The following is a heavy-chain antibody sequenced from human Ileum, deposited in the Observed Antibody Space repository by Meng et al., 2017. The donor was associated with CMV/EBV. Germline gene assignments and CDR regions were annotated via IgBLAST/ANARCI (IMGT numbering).Heavy chain of an antibody. V-gene: IGHV4-4*07. CDR1: AGSISGYY. CDR3: ARGSSSWAFDY. Sequence: QVQLQASGPGLLKASVTLSLTCTVSAGSISGYYWRWIRQPATKGLEWIGRVYSSGSTDYNPSLQSRVTMSVDTSKNQFSPKLSSVTAADTAVYYCARGSSSWAFDYWGQGTLVTVSS. D-gene: IGHD2-2*01. CDR2: VYSSGST. J-gene: IGHJ4*02.